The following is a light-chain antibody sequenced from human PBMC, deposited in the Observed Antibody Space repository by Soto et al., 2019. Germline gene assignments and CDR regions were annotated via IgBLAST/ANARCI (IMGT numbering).Light chain of an antibody. Sequence: DIQMTQSPSSVSASVGDRVPITCRASQVISSRLSWYQQKPGKAPKLLIYAASSLQGGVPSRFSGSASGTDFTLTSTMLQPEAFATYYCQQANSFPLTSGQGTRLETK. V-gene: IGKV1-12*01. CDR1: QVISSR. J-gene: IGKJ5*01. CDR3: QQANSFPLT. CDR2: AAS.